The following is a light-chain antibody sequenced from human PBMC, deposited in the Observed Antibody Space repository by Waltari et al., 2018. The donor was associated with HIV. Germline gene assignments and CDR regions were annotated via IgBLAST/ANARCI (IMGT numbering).Light chain of an antibody. Sequence: QSALTQPRSVSGSPGQSVTISCTGTSSDVGAYNYVSWYQQHPGKAPKLMCYDVTMRHVRLPVRFAGSKSGNTASLTVSGRQAEDEADYDCCSDAGNDAGVFGGGTKLTVL. CDR3: CSDAGNDAGV. CDR2: DVT. CDR1: SSDVGAYNY. V-gene: IGLV2-11*01. J-gene: IGLJ3*02.